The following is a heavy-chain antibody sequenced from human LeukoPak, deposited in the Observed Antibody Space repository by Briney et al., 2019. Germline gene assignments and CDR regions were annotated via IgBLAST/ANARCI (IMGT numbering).Heavy chain of an antibody. CDR1: GFTFSTYE. V-gene: IGHV3-48*03. CDR3: ARGEHYYDSRGFPFDY. Sequence: PGGSLRLSCAAFGFTFSTYEMNWVRQDPGKGLEWVSYISSRGSTIFYADSVRGRFTISRDNARNSLSLQMNSLRAEDTAVYYCARGEHYYDSRGFPFDYWGQGTLVTVSS. CDR2: ISSRGSTI. D-gene: IGHD3-22*01. J-gene: IGHJ4*02.